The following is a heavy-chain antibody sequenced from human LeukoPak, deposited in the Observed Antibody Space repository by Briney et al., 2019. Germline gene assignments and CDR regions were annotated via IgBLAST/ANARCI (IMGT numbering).Heavy chain of an antibody. CDR1: GFTFDDYA. CDR2: ISWNSAVI. Sequence: GGSLRLSCAASGFTFDDYAIHWVRQAPGKGLGWVSGISWNSAVIGYADSVKGRFTISRDNSKNTVSLQMNSLTAEDTAVYYCAKLWGIQAWSFDYWGQGTLVTVSS. J-gene: IGHJ4*02. D-gene: IGHD5-18*01. V-gene: IGHV3-9*01. CDR3: AKLWGIQAWSFDY.